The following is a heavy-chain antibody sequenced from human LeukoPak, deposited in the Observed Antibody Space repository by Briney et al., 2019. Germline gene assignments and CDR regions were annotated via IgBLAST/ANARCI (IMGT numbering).Heavy chain of an antibody. Sequence: PSETLSLTCTVSSGSISSSIYHWGWIRQPPGKGLEWIATISYTGSTYYNPSLKSRVTISVDTSKNQFSLKLSSVTAADTAVYYCATKTAIEVAAAAISYWGQGTLVTVSS. CDR1: SGSISSSIYH. CDR2: ISYTGST. CDR3: ATKTAIEVAAAAISY. V-gene: IGHV4-39*01. D-gene: IGHD6-13*01. J-gene: IGHJ4*02.